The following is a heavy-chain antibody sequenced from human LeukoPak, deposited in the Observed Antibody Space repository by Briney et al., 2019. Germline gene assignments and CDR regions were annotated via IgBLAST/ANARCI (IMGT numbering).Heavy chain of an antibody. CDR1: GYSFTSYW. Sequence: GESLKISCKGSGYSFTSYWIGWVRQLPGKGLEWMGIIYPGDSDTRYSPSFQGQVTISADKSISTAYLQWSSLKASDTAMYYCARDTYYYDSSGYYGTGYYYMDVWGKGTTVTVSS. D-gene: IGHD3-22*01. V-gene: IGHV5-51*01. J-gene: IGHJ6*03. CDR2: IYPGDSDT. CDR3: ARDTYYYDSSGYYGTGYYYMDV.